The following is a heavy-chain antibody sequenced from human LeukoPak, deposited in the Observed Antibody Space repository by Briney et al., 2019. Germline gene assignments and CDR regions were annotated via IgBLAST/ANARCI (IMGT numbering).Heavy chain of an antibody. V-gene: IGHV4-4*07. J-gene: IGHJ4*02. CDR1: GASVRGSY. D-gene: IGHD6-13*01. CDR2: IYSSGSA. Sequence: SETLSLTCSVSGASVRGSYWSWVRQPAGRRLEWIGRIYSSGSANYHPSLKSRVTMSIDTSKNQFSLKVTSVTAADSAVYYCARYSSFYYFDYWGQGTLVTVSS. CDR3: ARYSSFYYFDY.